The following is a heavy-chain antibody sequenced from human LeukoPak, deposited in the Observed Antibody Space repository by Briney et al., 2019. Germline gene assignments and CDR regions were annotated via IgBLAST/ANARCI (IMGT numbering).Heavy chain of an antibody. CDR1: GGSISSHY. J-gene: IGHJ5*02. Sequence: SETLSLTCTVSGGSISSHYWSWIRQPPGKGLEWIGEINHSGSTNYNPSLKSRVTISVDTSKNQFSLKLSSVTAADTAVYYCARVRRDGYNYGWFDPWGQGTLVTVSS. D-gene: IGHD5-24*01. CDR3: ARVRRDGYNYGWFDP. V-gene: IGHV4-34*01. CDR2: INHSGST.